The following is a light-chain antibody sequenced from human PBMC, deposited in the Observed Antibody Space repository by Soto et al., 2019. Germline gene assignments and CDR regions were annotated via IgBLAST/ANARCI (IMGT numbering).Light chain of an antibody. CDR3: QAYDDSLTASV. Sequence: QSVLTQPPSVSGAPGQRVTLSCTGNSSNLGAGYAVHWYQQLPGAAPKLVIFGNRNRPSGVPERFSGSKSGTSASLAITGLQAEDEADYYCQAYDDSLTASVFGGGTKLTVL. CDR1: SSNLGAGYA. V-gene: IGLV1-40*01. J-gene: IGLJ3*02. CDR2: GNR.